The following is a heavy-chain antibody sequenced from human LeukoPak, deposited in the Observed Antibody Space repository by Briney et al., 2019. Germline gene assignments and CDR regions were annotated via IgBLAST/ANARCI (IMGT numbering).Heavy chain of an antibody. D-gene: IGHD6-19*01. CDR2: ISGSGGST. CDR3: AKSGVAEQWLVPNYYYYYMDV. V-gene: IGHV3-23*01. CDR1: GFTLSSYA. Sequence: RAGGSLRLSCAASGFTLSSYAMSWVRQAPGKGLEWVSAISGSGGSTYYADSVKGRFTISRDNSKNTLYLQMNSLRAEDTAVYYCAKSGVAEQWLVPNYYYYYMDVWGKGTTVTVS. J-gene: IGHJ6*03.